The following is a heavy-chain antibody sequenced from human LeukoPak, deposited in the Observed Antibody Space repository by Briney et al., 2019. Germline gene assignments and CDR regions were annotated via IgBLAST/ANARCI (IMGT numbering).Heavy chain of an antibody. Sequence: SETLSLTCTVSGGSISSYYWSWIRQPPGKGLEWIGYIYYSGSTNYNPSLKSRVTISVRTSKNQFSLKLRSVTAADTAVYYCARVTGYTIEDYFDYWGQGTLVTVSS. CDR2: IYYSGST. J-gene: IGHJ4*02. V-gene: IGHV4-59*01. CDR3: ARVTGYTIEDYFDY. D-gene: IGHD3-9*01. CDR1: GGSISSYY.